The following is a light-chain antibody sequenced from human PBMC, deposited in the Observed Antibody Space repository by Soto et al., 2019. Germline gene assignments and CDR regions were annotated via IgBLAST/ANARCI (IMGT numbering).Light chain of an antibody. CDR3: SPYTSPSPWV. CDR1: SSDVGGYNY. Sequence: QSALTQPASVSGSPGQSITISCTGTSSDVGGYNYVSWYQQHPGKAPKLMIYEVSNRPSGVSNRFSGSKSGNTASLTISGLQAEDEADYYCSPYTSPSPWVFGGGTKLTVL. J-gene: IGLJ3*02. V-gene: IGLV2-14*01. CDR2: EVS.